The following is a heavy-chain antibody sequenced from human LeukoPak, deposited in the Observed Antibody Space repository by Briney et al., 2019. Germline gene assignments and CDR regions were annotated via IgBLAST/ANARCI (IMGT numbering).Heavy chain of an antibody. CDR3: ARESSGGNSYNWFDP. Sequence: ASVKVSCKASVYTFTVYYMHWVRQAPGQGLEGMGWINPNSGGTYYAETFQGRVTMTRDTSISTAYMELVRLRSDDTAVYYCARESSGGNSYNWFDPWGQGTLVTVSS. J-gene: IGHJ5*02. V-gene: IGHV1-2*02. CDR2: INPNSGGT. D-gene: IGHD4-23*01. CDR1: VYTFTVYY.